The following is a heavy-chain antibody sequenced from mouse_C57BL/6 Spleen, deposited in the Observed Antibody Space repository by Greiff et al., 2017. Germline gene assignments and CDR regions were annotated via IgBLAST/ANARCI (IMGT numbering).Heavy chain of an antibody. CDR3: ARGDYGKRYFEV. J-gene: IGHJ1*03. D-gene: IGHD1-1*01. CDR2: IYPGSGST. V-gene: IGHV1-55*01. Sequence: QVQLQQPGAELVKPGASVKMSCKASGYTFTSYWITWVKQRPGQGLEWIGDIYPGSGSTNYNEKFKSKATLTVDTSSSTAYMQLSSLTSEDSAVYYCARGDYGKRYFEVWGTGTTVTVSS. CDR1: GYTFTSYW.